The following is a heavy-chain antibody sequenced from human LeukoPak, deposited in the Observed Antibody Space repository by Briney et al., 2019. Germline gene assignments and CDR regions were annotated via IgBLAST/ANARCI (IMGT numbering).Heavy chain of an antibody. CDR3: ARGLSDRYSGWKIFDY. J-gene: IGHJ4*02. CDR2: ISSSSSYI. V-gene: IGHV3-21*01. CDR1: GFTFSSYS. D-gene: IGHD6-19*01. Sequence: PGGSLRLSCAASGFTFSSYSMNWVRQAPGKGLEWVSSISSSSSYIYYADSVKGRFTISRDNAKNSLYLQMNSLRAEDTAVYYCARGLSDRYSGWKIFDYWGQGTLVTVSS.